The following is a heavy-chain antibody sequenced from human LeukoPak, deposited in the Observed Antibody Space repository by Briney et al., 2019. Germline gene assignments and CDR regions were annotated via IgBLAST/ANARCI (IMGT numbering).Heavy chain of an antibody. V-gene: IGHV3-23*01. Sequence: PGGSLRLSCAASGFTFSSYSMNWVRQAPGKGLEWVSAISGSGGSTFYADSVKGRFTISRDNSKNTLYLQMNSLRAEDTAVYYCAKESSNWYGEYFQHWGQGTLVTVSS. CDR1: GFTFSSYS. CDR3: AKESSNWYGEYFQH. J-gene: IGHJ1*01. D-gene: IGHD6-13*01. CDR2: ISGSGGST.